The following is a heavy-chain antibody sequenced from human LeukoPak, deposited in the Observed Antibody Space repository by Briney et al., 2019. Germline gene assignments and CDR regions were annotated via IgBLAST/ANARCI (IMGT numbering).Heavy chain of an antibody. J-gene: IGHJ4*02. CDR3: ARDIADILTGYYPTFDY. V-gene: IGHV3-21*01. CDR1: GFTFSSYS. Sequence: GGSLRLSCAASGFTFSSYSMNWVRQAPGKGLEWVSSISSSSSYIYYADSVEGRFTISRDNAKNSLYLQMNSLRAEDTAVYYCARDIADILTGYYPTFDYWGQGTLVTVSS. D-gene: IGHD3-9*01. CDR2: ISSSSSYI.